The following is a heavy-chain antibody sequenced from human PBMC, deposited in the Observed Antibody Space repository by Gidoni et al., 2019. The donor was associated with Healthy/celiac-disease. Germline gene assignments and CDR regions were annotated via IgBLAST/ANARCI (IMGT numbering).Heavy chain of an antibody. J-gene: IGHJ1*01. Sequence: QVQLVESGGGVVQPGRSLRLSCGESGFTFSRYGMHWVRQAPGKGLEWVAVIWYDGSNKYYADSVKGRFTISRDNSKNTLYLQMNSLRAEDTAVYYCARGDYYDSSPEYFQHWGQGTLVTVSS. CDR3: ARGDYYDSSPEYFQH. D-gene: IGHD3-22*01. CDR1: GFTFSRYG. V-gene: IGHV3-33*01. CDR2: IWYDGSNK.